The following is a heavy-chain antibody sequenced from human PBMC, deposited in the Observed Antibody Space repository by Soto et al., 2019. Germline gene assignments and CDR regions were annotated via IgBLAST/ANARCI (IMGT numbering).Heavy chain of an antibody. CDR2: IYTSGST. CDR1: GGSISSYY. CDR3: AGGAAADYFDF. Sequence: QVQLQESGPGLVKPSETLSLTCTVSGGSISSYYWSWIRQPAGKGLEWIGRIYTSGSTLYNPSLKSRVTMSLDTSKKQSSLKETSVTAADTAVYYCAGGAAADYFDFWGQGTLVTVSS. V-gene: IGHV4-4*07. J-gene: IGHJ4*02. D-gene: IGHD6-13*01.